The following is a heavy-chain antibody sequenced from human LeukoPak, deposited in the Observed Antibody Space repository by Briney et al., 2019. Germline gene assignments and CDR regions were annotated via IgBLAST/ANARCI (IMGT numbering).Heavy chain of an antibody. Sequence: GASVKVSCKASGYTFTSYGISWVRQAPGQGLEWMGGIIPIFGTANYAQKFQGRVTITADESTSTAYMELSSLRSEDTAAYYCARSSSEAAAGTFIFYFDYWGQGTLVTVSS. D-gene: IGHD6-13*01. V-gene: IGHV1-69*13. CDR3: ARSSSEAAAGTFIFYFDY. J-gene: IGHJ4*02. CDR2: IIPIFGTA. CDR1: GYTFTSYG.